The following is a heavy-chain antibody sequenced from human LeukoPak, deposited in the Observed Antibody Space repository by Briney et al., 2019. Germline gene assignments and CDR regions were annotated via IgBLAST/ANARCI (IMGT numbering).Heavy chain of an antibody. J-gene: IGHJ4*02. V-gene: IGHV3-48*01. CDR3: ARDYSTVTTFFDY. CDR1: GFTFRSYN. CDR2: ITGGSTTI. Sequence: GGSLRLSCAASGFTFRSYNMNWVRQAPGKGLEWVSYITGGSTTIYYADSVKGRFTISRDNAKNSLYLQMNSLRAEDTAVYYCARDYSTVTTFFDYWGQGTLVTVTS. D-gene: IGHD4-17*01.